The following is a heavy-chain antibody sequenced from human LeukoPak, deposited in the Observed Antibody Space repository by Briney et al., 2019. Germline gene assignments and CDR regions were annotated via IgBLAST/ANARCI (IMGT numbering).Heavy chain of an antibody. CDR1: GGSFSSYT. J-gene: IGHJ4*02. Sequence: SVKVSCKASGGSFSSYTISWVRQAPGQGLEWMGRIIPILGIANYAQKFQGRVTITADKSTSTAYTELSSLRSEDTAVYYCARGVEMATILDYWGQGTLVTVSS. V-gene: IGHV1-69*02. CDR3: ARGVEMATILDY. CDR2: IIPILGIA. D-gene: IGHD5-24*01.